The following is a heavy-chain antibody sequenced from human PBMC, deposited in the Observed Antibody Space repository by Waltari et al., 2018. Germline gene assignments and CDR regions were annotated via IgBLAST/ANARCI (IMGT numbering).Heavy chain of an antibody. V-gene: IGHV4-31*03. CDR1: GGSISRGGYY. Sequence: QVQLQESGPGLVKPSQTLSLTCTVSGGSISRGGYYWSWIRQHPGKGLEWIGYIYYSGSTYYNPSLKSRVTISVDTSKNQFSLKLSSVTTADTAVYYCARAGIAAAGTFDYWGQGTLVTVSS. J-gene: IGHJ4*02. CDR2: IYYSGST. CDR3: ARAGIAAAGTFDY. D-gene: IGHD6-13*01.